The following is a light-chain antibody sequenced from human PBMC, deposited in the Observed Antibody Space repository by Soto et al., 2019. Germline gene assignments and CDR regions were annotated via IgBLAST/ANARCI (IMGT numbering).Light chain of an antibody. CDR2: DNN. CDR1: SSNIENNF. CDR3: VAWDTSLTTTVL. V-gene: IGLV1-51*01. J-gene: IGLJ2*01. Sequence: QSVLTQPPSVSAAPGQKVIISCSGSSSNIENNFVSWYQQLPGTAPKLLIFDNNKRPSGIPDRFLGSKSGTSATLGITGLQTGDEADYYCVAWDTSLTTTVLFGGGTKLTVL.